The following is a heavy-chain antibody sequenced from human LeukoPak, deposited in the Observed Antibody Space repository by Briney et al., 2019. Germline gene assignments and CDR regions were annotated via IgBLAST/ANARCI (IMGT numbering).Heavy chain of an antibody. Sequence: SETLSLTCTVSGGSISGSDYYWGWIRQPPGKGLEWIGSIYYSGSTYYNSSLKSRVTISVDTSRNQFSLKLSSVTAADTALYYCARLFRGVGYWGQGTMVTVSS. D-gene: IGHD5-12*01. CDR3: ARLFRGVGY. J-gene: IGHJ3*01. CDR2: IYYSGST. V-gene: IGHV4-39*01. CDR1: GGSISGSDYY.